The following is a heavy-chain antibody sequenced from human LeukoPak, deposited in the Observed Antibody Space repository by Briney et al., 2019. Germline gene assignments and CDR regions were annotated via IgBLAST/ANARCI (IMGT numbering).Heavy chain of an antibody. Sequence: SETLSLTCTVSGGSITSSSYYWGWIRQPPGKGLEWIGSIYYSGNTYYKPSLKSRVTISVDTSKNQFSLKLSSVTAADTAVYYCAREGGPYRPLDYTGQGLLVTVSS. CDR2: IYYSGNT. CDR1: GGSITSSSYY. CDR3: AREGGPYRPLDY. V-gene: IGHV4-39*02. J-gene: IGHJ4*02.